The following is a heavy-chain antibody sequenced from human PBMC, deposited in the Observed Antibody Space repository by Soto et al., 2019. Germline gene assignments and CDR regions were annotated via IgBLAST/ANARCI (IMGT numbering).Heavy chain of an antibody. J-gene: IGHJ6*02. CDR2: IRSKANSYAT. CDR1: GFPFSGSA. D-gene: IGHD3-10*01. V-gene: IGHV3-73*01. Sequence: HGGWMTLSXAASGFPFSGSAMHRVRQASGKELEWVGRIRSKANSYATAYAASVKGRFTISRDDSKNTAYLQMNSLKTEDTAVYYCTRHPMVRGVHYYGMDVWGQGTTVTVSS. CDR3: TRHPMVRGVHYYGMDV.